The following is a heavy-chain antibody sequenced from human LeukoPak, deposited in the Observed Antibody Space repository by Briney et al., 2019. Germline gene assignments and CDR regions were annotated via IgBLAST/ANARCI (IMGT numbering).Heavy chain of an antibody. CDR2: MNPNSGNT. V-gene: IGHV1-8*03. CDR1: GYTFTSYD. CDR3: ARGSVLLGLMGV. Sequence: ASVKVSCKASGYTFTSYDINWVRQATGQGLEWMGWMNPNSGNTGYAQKFQGRVTITRNTSISTAYMELSSLSSEDTAVYYCARGSVLLGLMGVWGKGTTVTVSS. D-gene: IGHD3-10*01. J-gene: IGHJ6*03.